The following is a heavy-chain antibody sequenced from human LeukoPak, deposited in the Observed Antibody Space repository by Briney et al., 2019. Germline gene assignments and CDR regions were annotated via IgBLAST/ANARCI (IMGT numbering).Heavy chain of an antibody. CDR2: INPSGGST. D-gene: IGHD3-3*01. J-gene: IGHJ4*02. Sequence: GASVTVSCKASGYTFTSYYIHWVRQAPGQGLEWMGIINPSGGSTSYAQKFQGRVTMTRDTSTSTVYMELSSLRSEDTAVYYCARGMHYDFWSGYYFDYWGQGTLVTVSS. CDR1: GYTFTSYY. V-gene: IGHV1-46*01. CDR3: ARGMHYDFWSGYYFDY.